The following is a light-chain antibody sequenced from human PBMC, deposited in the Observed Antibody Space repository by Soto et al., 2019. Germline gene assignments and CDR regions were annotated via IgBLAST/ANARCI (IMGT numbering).Light chain of an antibody. V-gene: IGLV2-23*01. CDR3: CSFAGSSTYV. CDR2: EGS. Sequence: QSALTQPASVSGSPGQSITISCTGTSSDVGRYNFVSWYQQYPGKAPKLMIYEGSKRPSGVSNRFSGSKSGNTASLTISGLQAEDEADYYCCSFAGSSTYVFGNRTKVTVL. CDR1: SSDVGRYNF. J-gene: IGLJ1*01.